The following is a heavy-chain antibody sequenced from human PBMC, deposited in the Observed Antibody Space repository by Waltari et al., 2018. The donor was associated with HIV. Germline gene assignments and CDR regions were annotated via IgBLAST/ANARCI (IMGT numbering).Heavy chain of an antibody. Sequence: EVQLVQSGGGLVQPGGSLRLSCAASGDSLQNYWMTWVRQAPGKGWEWVAKIRQDGREEYDEDSVKGRLYSSRDNAGNSLYLQMNSLRVDDAAVYYCVRDRAAFIGGFGCDGMDVWGQGTTVTVSS. D-gene: IGHD3-10*01. V-gene: IGHV3-7*01. J-gene: IGHJ6*02. CDR3: VRDRAAFIGGFGCDGMDV. CDR1: GDSLQNYW. CDR2: IRQDGREE.